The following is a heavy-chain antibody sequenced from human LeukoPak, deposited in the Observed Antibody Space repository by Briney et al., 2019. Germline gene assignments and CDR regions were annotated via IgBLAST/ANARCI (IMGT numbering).Heavy chain of an antibody. CDR2: IYYSGST. CDR1: GGSISSSSYY. Sequence: SETLSLTCTVSGGSISSSSYYWGWIRQPPGTGLEWIGSIYYSGSTYYNPSLKSRVTISVDTSKNQFSLKLSSVTAADTAVYYCARHGSTDSPEEAWFDPWGQGTLVTVSS. CDR3: ARHGSTDSPEEAWFDP. J-gene: IGHJ5*02. D-gene: IGHD2-2*01. V-gene: IGHV4-39*01.